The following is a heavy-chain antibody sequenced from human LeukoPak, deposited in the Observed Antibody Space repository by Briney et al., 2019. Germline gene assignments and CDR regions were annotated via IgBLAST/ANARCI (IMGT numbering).Heavy chain of an antibody. CDR1: GGSMTSGNYY. CDR2: TFYTGST. J-gene: IGHJ5*02. Sequence: SETLSLTCTVSGGSMTSGNYYWTWIRQRPGRGLEGIGHTFYTGSTYYNPSLENRLTISVDTSKNQFSLNLTSVTAADTAVYFCARAVSMQIWWEAVFDPWGQGTQVTVSS. V-gene: IGHV4-31*03. D-gene: IGHD1-26*01. CDR3: ARAVSMQIWWEAVFDP.